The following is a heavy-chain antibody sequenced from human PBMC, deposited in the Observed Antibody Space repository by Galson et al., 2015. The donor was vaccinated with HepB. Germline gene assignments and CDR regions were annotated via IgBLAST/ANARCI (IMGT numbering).Heavy chain of an antibody. V-gene: IGHV3-74*01. CDR3: TRDSDRSCLGMDY. CDR2: ISTDGTYT. J-gene: IGHJ4*02. Sequence: SLRLSCAASGFTFSAYWMQWVRQAPEKGLVWISHISTDGTYTNYADSVRGRFTMSRDNAKNTLYLQMDSLRVEDTAVYYCTRDSDRSCLGMDYWGQGVLVTVSS. CDR1: GFTFSAYW. D-gene: IGHD3-22*01.